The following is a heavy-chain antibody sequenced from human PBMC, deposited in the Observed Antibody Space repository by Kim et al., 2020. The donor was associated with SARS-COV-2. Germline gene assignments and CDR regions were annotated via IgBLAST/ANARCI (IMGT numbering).Heavy chain of an antibody. D-gene: IGHD1-26*01. J-gene: IGHJ6*02. CDR3: AREGGGSLFYYYYYGMDV. V-gene: IGHV3-74*01. Sequence: KGRFTTSRDNAKNTLYLQMNRLRDEDRAVYYCAREGGGSLFYYYYYGMDVWGQGTTVTVSS.